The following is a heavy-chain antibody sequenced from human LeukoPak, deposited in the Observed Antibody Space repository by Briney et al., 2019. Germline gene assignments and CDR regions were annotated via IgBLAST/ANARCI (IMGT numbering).Heavy chain of an antibody. D-gene: IGHD3-9*01. V-gene: IGHV4-59*01. CDR1: GCSISSYY. CDR3: ARDKYDILNETGALGWFAP. CDR2: IYYSGST. Sequence: SETLTLTCTVSGCSISSYYWSWIRQPPGKGLEWIGYIYYSGSTNYNASLKSRVTISVDTSKSQFSLKLSSVPPADPAVYCCARDKYDILNETGALGWFAPWGQGTLVTVLS. J-gene: IGHJ5*02.